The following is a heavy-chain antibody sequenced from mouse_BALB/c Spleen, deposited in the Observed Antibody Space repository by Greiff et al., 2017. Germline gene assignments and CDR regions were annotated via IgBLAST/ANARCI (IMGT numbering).Heavy chain of an antibody. D-gene: IGHD2-4*01. CDR1: GYTFTSYY. CDR2: INPSNGGT. Sequence: QVQLQQPGAELVKPGASVKLSCKASGYTFTSYYMYWVKQRPGQGLEWIGGINPSNGGTNYNEKFKRKATLTVDKSSSTAYMQLSSLTSEYSAVYYCTIPTMSTPNGYYAMDYWGQGTSVTVSS. CDR3: TIPTMSTPNGYYAMDY. V-gene: IGHV1S16*01. J-gene: IGHJ4*01.